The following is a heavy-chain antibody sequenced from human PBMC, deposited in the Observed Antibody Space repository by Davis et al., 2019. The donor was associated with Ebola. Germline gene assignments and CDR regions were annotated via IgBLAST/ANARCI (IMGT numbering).Heavy chain of an antibody. CDR2: IFYSGRT. J-gene: IGHJ6*03. D-gene: IGHD2-2*01. CDR1: GASISSINYY. V-gene: IGHV4-39*07. Sequence: SETLSLTCTVSGASISSINYYWGWFRQPPGKGLEWIGSIFYSGRTYYNPPLKSRVTISLDKSKNQFSLKLSSVTAADTAVYYCARDKYVVPAAIYYYYYYMDVWGKGTTVTVSS. CDR3: ARDKYVVPAAIYYYYYYMDV.